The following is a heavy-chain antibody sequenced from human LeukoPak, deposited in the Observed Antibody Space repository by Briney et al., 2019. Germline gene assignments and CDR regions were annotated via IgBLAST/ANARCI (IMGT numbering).Heavy chain of an antibody. CDR1: GYTFTSYD. D-gene: IGHD3-10*01. CDR3: ARGMSTYYYGSGSYYNLGY. CDR2: MNPNSGNT. Sequence: ASVKVSCKASGYTFTSYDINWVRQATGQGLEWMGWMNPNSGNTGYAQKFQGRVTMTRNTSISTAYKELSSLRSEDTAVYYCARGMSTYYYGSGSYYNLGYWGQGTLVTVSS. V-gene: IGHV1-8*01. J-gene: IGHJ4*02.